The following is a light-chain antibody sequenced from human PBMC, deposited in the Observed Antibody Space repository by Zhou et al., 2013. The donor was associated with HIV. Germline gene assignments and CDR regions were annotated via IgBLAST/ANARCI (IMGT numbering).Light chain of an antibody. V-gene: IGKV1-8*01. CDR3: QQYGSSPQNS. CDR2: AAS. J-gene: IGKJ2*03. Sequence: IRMTQSPSSFSASTGDRVTVSCRASQDISTYVAWYQQKLGKTPRLLIYAASTLQSGVPSRFSGTGSGTDFTLTIRRLEPEDFAVYYCQQYGSSPQNSFGQGTKLEIK. CDR1: QDISTY.